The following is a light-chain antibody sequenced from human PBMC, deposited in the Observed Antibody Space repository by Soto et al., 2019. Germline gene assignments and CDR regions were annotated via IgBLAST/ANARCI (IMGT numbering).Light chain of an antibody. J-gene: IGLJ1*01. CDR2: DVS. CDR1: SSDVGGYNY. CDR3: SSYTSSSTLYV. Sequence: QSALTQPASVSGSPGQSITISCTGTSSDVGGYNYVSWYQQHPGKAPKLMIYDVSNRPSGVSNRFSGSKSGNTASLTISGLQAEDEPDYYCSSYTSSSTLYVFGTGTQLTV. V-gene: IGLV2-14*01.